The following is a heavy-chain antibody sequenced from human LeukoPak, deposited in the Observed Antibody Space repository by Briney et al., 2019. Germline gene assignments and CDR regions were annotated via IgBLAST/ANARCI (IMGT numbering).Heavy chain of an antibody. V-gene: IGHV3-7*03. CDR2: IKQDGSEK. CDR1: GITFSSYM. J-gene: IGHJ3*02. CDR3: IASSGSDAFDI. D-gene: IGHD3-22*01. Sequence: GGSLRLSCAASGITFSSYMLTWVRQSPGKGLEWVANIKQDGSEKYYVDSVEGRFSISRDNAKNSLHLQMNSLRVEDTALYYCIASSGSDAFDIWGQGTMATVSS.